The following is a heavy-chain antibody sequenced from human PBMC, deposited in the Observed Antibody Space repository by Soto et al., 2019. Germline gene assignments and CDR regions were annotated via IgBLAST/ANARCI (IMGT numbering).Heavy chain of an antibody. D-gene: IGHD1-26*01. CDR2: IIPILGIA. J-gene: IGHJ4*02. V-gene: IGHV1-69*08. Sequence: QVQLVQSGAEVKKPGSSVKVSCKASGGTFSSYTISWVRQAPGQGLEWMGRIIPILGIANYAQKFQGRVTITADKSTSTAYMELSSLRSEDTAVYYCARDRAIVGAYHFDYWDQGTLVTVSS. CDR3: ARDRAIVGAYHFDY. CDR1: GGTFSSYT.